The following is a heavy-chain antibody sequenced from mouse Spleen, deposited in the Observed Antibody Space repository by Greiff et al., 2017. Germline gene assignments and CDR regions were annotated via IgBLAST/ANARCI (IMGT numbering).Heavy chain of an antibody. J-gene: IGHJ1*01. Sequence: VQLQQSGAELVKPGASVKISCKASGYAFSSYWMNWVKQRPGQGLEWIGQIYPGDGDTNYNGKFKGKATLTADKSSRTAYMQLSSLTSEDSAVYFCARWELTGTYWYFDVWGAGTTVTVSS. CDR1: GYAFSSYW. V-gene: IGHV1-80*01. D-gene: IGHD4-1*01. CDR3: ARWELTGTYWYFDV. CDR2: IYPGDGDT.